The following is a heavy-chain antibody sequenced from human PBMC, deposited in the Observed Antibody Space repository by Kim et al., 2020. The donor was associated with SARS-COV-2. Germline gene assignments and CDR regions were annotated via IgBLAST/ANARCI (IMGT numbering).Heavy chain of an antibody. CDR2: ISSSSSYI. V-gene: IGHV3-21*01. Sequence: GGSLRLYCAASGFTFSSYSMNWVRQAPGKGLEWVSSISSSSSYIYYADSVKGRFTISRDNAKNSLYLQMNSLRAEDTAVYYCATELYGDYDFWSGLPYYYGMDVWGQGTTVTVSS. CDR1: GFTFSSYS. CDR3: ATELYGDYDFWSGLPYYYGMDV. J-gene: IGHJ6*02. D-gene: IGHD3-3*01.